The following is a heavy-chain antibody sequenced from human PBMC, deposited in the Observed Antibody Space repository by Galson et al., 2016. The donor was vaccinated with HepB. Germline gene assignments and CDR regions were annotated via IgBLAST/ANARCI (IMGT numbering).Heavy chain of an antibody. CDR2: IYYSGST. CDR1: GGSISSYY. D-gene: IGHD3-10*01. J-gene: IGHJ2*01. CDR3: AKDSAGSFDL. V-gene: IGHV4-59*01. Sequence: ETLSLTCTVSGGSISSYYWSWIRQPPGKGLEWIGYIYYSGSTNYNPSLKSRVTISVDTSKNQFSLKLTSVTAADTAVYYCAKDSAGSFDLWGRGTLVTVSS.